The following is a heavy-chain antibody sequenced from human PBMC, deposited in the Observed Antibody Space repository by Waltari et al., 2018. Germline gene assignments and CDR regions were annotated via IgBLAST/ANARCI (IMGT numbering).Heavy chain of an antibody. D-gene: IGHD5-12*01. CDR1: GGSISSSPFY. Sequence: QLQLQESGPGLVKPSEPLSLTCTVSGGSISSSPFYWGWIRQSPGKGLEWIGSIYYSGRTDYNPTLESRVTISGDTSKNQFSLKLSSVTAADTAVYYCARHWKKSGYRFDPWGQGTLVTVSS. V-gene: IGHV4-39*01. CDR2: IYYSGRT. J-gene: IGHJ5*02. CDR3: ARHWKKSGYRFDP.